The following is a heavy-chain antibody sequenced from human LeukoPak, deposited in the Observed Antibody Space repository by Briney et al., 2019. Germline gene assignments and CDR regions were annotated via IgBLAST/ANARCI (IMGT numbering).Heavy chain of an antibody. CDR1: GFSFISYG. Sequence: RTGGSLRLSCAASGFSFISYGMHWVRQAPGKGLEWVGVISDDGRNKKYADSVRGRFTISRDNSKDTLYLQMNSLRDEDTAVYYCAKRPSDYGDYVTYFDYWGQGTLVTVSS. D-gene: IGHD4-17*01. CDR2: ISDDGRNK. J-gene: IGHJ4*02. CDR3: AKRPSDYGDYVTYFDY. V-gene: IGHV3-30*18.